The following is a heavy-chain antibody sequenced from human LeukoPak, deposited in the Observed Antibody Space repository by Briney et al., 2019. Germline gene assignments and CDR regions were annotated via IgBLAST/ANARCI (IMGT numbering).Heavy chain of an antibody. V-gene: IGHV3-7*03. Sequence: GGSLRLSCVASGFTLSSYWMTWVRQDPGKGLEWVANINQAGSEKYYVDSVKGRFTISRDNAYNSLYPQMNSLRADDTAVYYCARGEWSRSGEWCIGLWGRGTLVSVSS. CDR3: ARGEWSRSGEWCIGL. CDR1: GFTLSSYW. CDR2: INQAGSEK. D-gene: IGHD3-3*01. J-gene: IGHJ2*01.